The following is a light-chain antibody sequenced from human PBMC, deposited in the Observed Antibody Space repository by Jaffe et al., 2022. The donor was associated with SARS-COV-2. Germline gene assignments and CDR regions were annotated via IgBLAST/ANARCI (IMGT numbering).Light chain of an antibody. CDR3: SSYTSNTALDRI. V-gene: IGLV2-14*01. CDR1: SGDVGGYKY. CDR2: EVY. J-gene: IGLJ2*01. Sequence: QSALTQPASVSGSPGQSITISCTGTSGDVGGYKYVSWYQQHPDKAPKLIIYEVYNRPSGVPDRFSGSKSGNTASLTISGLQAEDEADYYCSSYTSNTALDRIFGGGTKLTVL.